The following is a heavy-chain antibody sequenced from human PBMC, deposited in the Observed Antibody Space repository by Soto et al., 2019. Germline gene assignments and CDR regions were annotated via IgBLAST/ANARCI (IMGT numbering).Heavy chain of an antibody. Sequence: EVQLLESGGGLVKPGGYLRLSCAASGFAFGRYALSWVRQAPGKGLEWVSAMGGSVDSKSYADSVKGRFTISRDDPKNTLFLEMNSLRPEDTAIYFCARDQIRGWYDNWGQGTLVTVSS. CDR3: ARDQIRGWYDN. J-gene: IGHJ5*02. CDR1: GFAFGRYA. CDR2: MGGSVDSK. V-gene: IGHV3-23*01.